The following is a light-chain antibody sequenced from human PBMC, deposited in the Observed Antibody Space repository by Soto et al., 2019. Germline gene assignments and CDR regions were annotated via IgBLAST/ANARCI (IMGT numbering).Light chain of an antibody. J-gene: IGKJ1*01. Sequence: DIQMTQSPSTLSASVGDRVTITCRASQSLTTWVAWYQQKPGKAPKVQIYDASSLESGVPSRFSGSGSGTEFTLTISSLQPDDFATYYCQHYNSYSEAFGQGTKVELK. CDR3: QHYNSYSEA. CDR1: QSLTTW. CDR2: DAS. V-gene: IGKV1-5*01.